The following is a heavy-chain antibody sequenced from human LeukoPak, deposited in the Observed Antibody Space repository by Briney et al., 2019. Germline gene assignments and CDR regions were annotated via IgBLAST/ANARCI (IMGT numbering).Heavy chain of an antibody. D-gene: IGHD6-13*01. CDR2: INPNSGGT. CDR3: ARRRGIAAAGGFDY. V-gene: IGHV1-2*02. CDR1: GYTFTSYY. J-gene: IGHJ4*02. Sequence: GASVKVSCKASGYTFTSYYMHWVRQAPGQGLEWMGWINPNSGGTNYAQKFQGRVTMTRDTSISTAYMELSRLRSDDTAVYYCARRRGIAAAGGFDYWGQGTLVTVSS.